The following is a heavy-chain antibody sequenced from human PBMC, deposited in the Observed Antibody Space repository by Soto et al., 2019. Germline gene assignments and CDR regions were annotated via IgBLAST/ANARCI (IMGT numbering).Heavy chain of an antibody. CDR1: GFTFTSSA. CDR2: IVVGSGNT. V-gene: IGHV1-58*01. CDR3: AASLVVVDAFDI. Sequence: ASLKVSCKASGFTFTSSAVQWVRQARGQRLEWIGWIVVGSGNTNYAQKFQERVTITRDMSTSTAYMELSSLRSEDTAVYYCAASLVVVDAFDIWGQGTMVTVSS. J-gene: IGHJ3*02. D-gene: IGHD3-22*01.